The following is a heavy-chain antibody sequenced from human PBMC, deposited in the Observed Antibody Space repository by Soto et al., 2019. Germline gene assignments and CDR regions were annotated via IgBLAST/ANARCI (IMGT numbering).Heavy chain of an antibody. CDR3: VIDAYYDFWSGYLSERRFDY. CDR2: ISSNGGST. CDR1: GFTFSSYA. Sequence: GGSLRLSCSASGFTFSSYAMHWVRQAPGKGLEYVSAISSNGGSTYYADSVKGRFTISRDNSKNTLYLQMSSLRAEDTAVYYCVIDAYYDFWSGYLSERRFDYWGQGTLVTVSS. V-gene: IGHV3-64D*06. J-gene: IGHJ4*02. D-gene: IGHD3-3*01.